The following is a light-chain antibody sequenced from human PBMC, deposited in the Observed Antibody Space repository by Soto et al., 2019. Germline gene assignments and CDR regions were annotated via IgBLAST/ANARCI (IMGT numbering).Light chain of an antibody. CDR3: SSYTTSSTYV. CDR1: SSDVGGYNY. J-gene: IGLJ1*01. V-gene: IGLV2-14*03. CDR2: DVS. Sequence: QSALTQPASVSGSPGQWITISCTGTSSDVGGYNYVSWFQQHPGKAPKLMIYDVSNRPSGISNRFSGSKSGNTASLTISGLQAEDEADYYCSSYTTSSTYVFGTGTKLIVL.